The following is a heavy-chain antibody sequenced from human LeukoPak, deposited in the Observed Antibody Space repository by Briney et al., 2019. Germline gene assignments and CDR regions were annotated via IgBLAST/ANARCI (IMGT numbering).Heavy chain of an antibody. CDR2: INAGNGNR. D-gene: IGHD2-15*01. CDR1: GYTFTSYA. V-gene: IGHV1-3*01. CDR3: ARAATYSGAFDI. Sequence: ASVKVSCKASGYTFTSYAIHWVRQAPGQRLEWMGWINAGNGNRKYSQKFQDRVTITREPSATTAYMELRSLRSDDTAVYYCARAATYSGAFDIWGQGTMVTVSS. J-gene: IGHJ3*02.